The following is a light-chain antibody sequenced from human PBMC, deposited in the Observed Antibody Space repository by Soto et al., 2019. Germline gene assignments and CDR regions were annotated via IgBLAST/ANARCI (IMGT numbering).Light chain of an antibody. V-gene: IGLV2-8*01. Sequence: QSALTQPPAASGSPGQSVTISCTGTSSDVGGYNYVSWYQQHPGKAPKLMIYDVSKRPSGVPDRFSGSKSGNTASLTVSGLQAEDEADYYCSSYAGTTNVFGTGTKLTVL. CDR2: DVS. CDR3: SSYAGTTNV. J-gene: IGLJ1*01. CDR1: SSDVGGYNY.